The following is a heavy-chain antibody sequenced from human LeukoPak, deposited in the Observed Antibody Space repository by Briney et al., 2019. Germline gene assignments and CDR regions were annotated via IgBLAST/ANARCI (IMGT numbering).Heavy chain of an antibody. CDR1: GGSFSGYY. CDR2: INHSGST. Sequence: PSETLSLTCAVYGGSFSGYYWSWIRQPPGKGLEWIGEINHSGSTNYNPSLKSRVTISVDTSKNQFSLKLSSVTAADTAVYYCARGSGVSCRGGSWNQLAYWGQGTLVTVSS. CDR3: ARGSGVSCRGGSWNQLAY. J-gene: IGHJ4*02. V-gene: IGHV4-34*01. D-gene: IGHD2-15*01.